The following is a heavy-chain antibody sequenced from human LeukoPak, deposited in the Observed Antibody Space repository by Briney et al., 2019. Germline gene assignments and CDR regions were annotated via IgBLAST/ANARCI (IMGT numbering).Heavy chain of an antibody. Sequence: GGSLRLSCAASGFTFSDYYMSWIRQAPGKGLEWVSYISSSGSTIYYADSVKGRFTISRDNAKNSLYLQMNSLRAEDTAVYYCARDQRDIVVVPAAIWGQGTLVTVSS. CDR3: ARDQRDIVVVPAAI. J-gene: IGHJ4*02. CDR1: GFTFSDYY. CDR2: ISSSGSTI. V-gene: IGHV3-11*04. D-gene: IGHD2-2*01.